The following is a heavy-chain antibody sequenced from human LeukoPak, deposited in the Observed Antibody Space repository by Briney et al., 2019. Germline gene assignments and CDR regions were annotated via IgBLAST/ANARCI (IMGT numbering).Heavy chain of an antibody. Sequence: ASVKVSCKASGYTFSSYDIHWVRQAPGQGLEWMGWMNPNSGNTGYAQKFQGRVTLTRDSSTSTAYMELSSLRSEDTAVYYCARGTPMAAAATPRWFDPWGQGTLVTVSS. CDR2: MNPNSGNT. CDR3: ARGTPMAAAATPRWFDP. CDR1: GYTFSSYD. D-gene: IGHD6-25*01. V-gene: IGHV1-8*01. J-gene: IGHJ5*02.